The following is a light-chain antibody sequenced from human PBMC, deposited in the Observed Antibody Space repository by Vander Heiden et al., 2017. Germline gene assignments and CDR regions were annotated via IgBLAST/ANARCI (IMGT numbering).Light chain of an antibody. CDR2: SHN. CDR3: AAWDDNLSGWV. CDR1: SSNIGSNT. Sequence: QSVLTQPPSASGTPGQRFTIPCSGRSSNIGSNTVNWYQQLPGTAPKLLIYSHNQRPSGVPDRFSGSKSGTSASLAISGLQSEDEADYYCAAWDDNLSGWVFGGGTKLTVL. J-gene: IGLJ3*02. V-gene: IGLV1-44*01.